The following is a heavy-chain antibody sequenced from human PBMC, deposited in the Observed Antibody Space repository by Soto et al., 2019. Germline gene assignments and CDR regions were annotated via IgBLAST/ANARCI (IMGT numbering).Heavy chain of an antibody. CDR1: GGSISSGDYY. Sequence: QVQLQESGPGLVKPSQTLSLTCTVSGGSISSGDYYWTWIRQPPGKGLEWIGYIDYSGTTYYNPSLKSRVTISLDTSKHQFSLNLRSVTAADTAVYYCAGEASGPIPIFGVSLGGAMAVWGQGTTVTVSS. V-gene: IGHV4-30-4*01. CDR2: IDYSGTT. D-gene: IGHD3-3*01. CDR3: AGEASGPIPIFGVSLGGAMAV. J-gene: IGHJ6*02.